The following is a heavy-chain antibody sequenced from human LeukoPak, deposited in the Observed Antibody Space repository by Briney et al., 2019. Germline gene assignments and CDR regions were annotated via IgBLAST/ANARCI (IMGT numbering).Heavy chain of an antibody. J-gene: IGHJ4*02. V-gene: IGHV4-34*01. CDR3: ARGRDDYVWGSYRYTYFDY. CDR2: INHSGST. Sequence: SETLSLTCAVYGGSFSGYYWSWIRQPPGKGLEWIGEINHSGSTNYNPSLTSRVTISVDTSKNQFSLKLSSVTAADTAVYYCARGRDDYVWGSYRYTYFDYWGQGTLVTVSS. D-gene: IGHD3-16*02. CDR1: GGSFSGYY.